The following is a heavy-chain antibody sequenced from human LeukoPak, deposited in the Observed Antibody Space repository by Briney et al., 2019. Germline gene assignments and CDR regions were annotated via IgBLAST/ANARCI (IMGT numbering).Heavy chain of an antibody. CDR2: ISWNSGSI. Sequence: GGSLRLSCAASGFTFDDYAMHWVRQAPGKGLEWVSGISWNSGSIGYADSVKGRFTISRDNAKNSLYLQMNSLRAEDTAVYYCAKDIVMVRGVIKDSDYWGQGTLVTVSS. CDR3: AKDIVMVRGVIKDSDY. D-gene: IGHD3-10*01. J-gene: IGHJ4*02. CDR1: GFTFDDYA. V-gene: IGHV3-9*01.